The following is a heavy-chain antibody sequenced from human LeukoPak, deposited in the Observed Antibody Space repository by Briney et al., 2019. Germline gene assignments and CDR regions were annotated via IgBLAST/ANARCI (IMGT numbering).Heavy chain of an antibody. CDR2: INPNSGGT. J-gene: IGHJ4*02. D-gene: IGHD7-27*01. Sequence: ASVKVSCKASGYTFTGYYMHWVRQAPGQGLERMGWINPNSGGTNYAQKFQGRVTMTRDTSISTAHMELSRPRSDDTAVYYCAREPPTLIGVYFDYWGQGTLVTVSS. CDR3: AREPPTLIGVYFDY. V-gene: IGHV1-2*02. CDR1: GYTFTGYY.